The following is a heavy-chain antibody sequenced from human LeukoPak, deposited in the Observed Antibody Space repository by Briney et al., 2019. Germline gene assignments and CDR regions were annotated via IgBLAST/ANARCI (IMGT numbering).Heavy chain of an antibody. Sequence: ASVKVSCKASGYSVTKYAIHWMRQAPGHRLEWMGWITADDGDTKYSEDLQGRVTITSDTSATTTYIELSSLTSEDMAVYYCAKEGLRVGAPRNYFDYWGQGTLVTVSS. CDR3: AKEGLRVGAPRNYFDY. CDR2: ITADDGDT. CDR1: GYSVTKYA. J-gene: IGHJ4*02. V-gene: IGHV1-3*03. D-gene: IGHD1-26*01.